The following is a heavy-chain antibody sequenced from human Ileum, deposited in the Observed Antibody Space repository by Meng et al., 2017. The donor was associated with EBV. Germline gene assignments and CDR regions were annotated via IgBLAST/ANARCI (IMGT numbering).Heavy chain of an antibody. J-gene: IGHJ4*02. CDR1: GYSISSTNW. D-gene: IGHD3-22*01. V-gene: IGHV4-28*01. CDR2: IYYSGST. CDR3: ARNVPGTSAYYD. Sequence: QGQLQESGPGLVKPSDPLSLPCAAPGYSISSTNWGGWIRQPPGKGLEWIGYIYYSGSTSYNPSLKSRVTMSVDTSKNQFSLNLNSVTAVDTAVYYCARNVPGTSAYYDWGQGTLVTVSS.